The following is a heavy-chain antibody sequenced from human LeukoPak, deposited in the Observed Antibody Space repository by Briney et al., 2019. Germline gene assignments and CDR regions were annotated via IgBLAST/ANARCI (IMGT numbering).Heavy chain of an antibody. CDR2: NYSSGRT. J-gene: IGHJ4*02. D-gene: IGHD1-26*01. CDR1: GGSISSYY. CDR3: ARGGSSGNYYRFDY. V-gene: IGHV4-59*01. Sequence: PETLSLTWTVSGGSISSYYWSWIRQPPGKGLEWNGYNYSSGRTNHNPSLKSRVTISVDTSKNQFSLKLSSGTAADTAVYYCARGGSSGNYYRFDYWGQGTLVTVSS.